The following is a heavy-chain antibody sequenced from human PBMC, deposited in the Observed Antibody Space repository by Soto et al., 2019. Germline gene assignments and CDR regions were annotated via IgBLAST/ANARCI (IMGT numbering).Heavy chain of an antibody. J-gene: IGHJ6*02. Sequence: PGGSLRLSCAASGFTFSSYTMHWVRQAPGKGLEWVAFMSYDGSKKYYADSVKGRFTISRDTSKNTLYLQMNSLRGEDTAVYYCARDERSGTYPGIMAVWGQGSSVTVSS. CDR3: ARDERSGTYPGIMAV. V-gene: IGHV3-30-3*01. D-gene: IGHD1-26*01. CDR1: GFTFSSYT. CDR2: MSYDGSKK.